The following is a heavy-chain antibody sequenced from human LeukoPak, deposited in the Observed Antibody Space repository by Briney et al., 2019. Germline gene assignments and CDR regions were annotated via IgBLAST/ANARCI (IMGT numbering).Heavy chain of an antibody. Sequence: ASVKVSCKASGYTFTGYYIHWVRQAPGQGLEWMGWINPNSGGTKSAQRFQGRVTMSRDTSTSTAYMELTNLISDDTAVYYCARNGAWGSYRLHDFWGQGTLVTVSS. CDR3: ARNGAWGSYRLHDF. J-gene: IGHJ4*02. CDR1: GYTFTGYY. CDR2: INPNSGGT. V-gene: IGHV1-2*02. D-gene: IGHD3-16*02.